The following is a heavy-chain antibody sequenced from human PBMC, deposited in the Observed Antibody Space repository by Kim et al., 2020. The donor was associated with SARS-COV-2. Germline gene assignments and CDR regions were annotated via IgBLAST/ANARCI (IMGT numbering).Heavy chain of an antibody. CDR1: GDSITNSGNY. CDR2: VFSNGGT. CDR3: AKYTVTTMFDI. V-gene: IGHV4-39*01. J-gene: IGHJ3*02. D-gene: IGHD4-17*01. Sequence: SETLSLTCTVSGDSITNSGNYWGWIRQPPGQGLEWIGRVFSNGGTSYNPSLRSRVTILVDTSKNQFSLRLTSVTAADTAVYYCAKYTVTTMFDIWGQGT.